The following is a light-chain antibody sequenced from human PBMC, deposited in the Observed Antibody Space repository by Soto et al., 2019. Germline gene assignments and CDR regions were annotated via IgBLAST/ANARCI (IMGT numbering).Light chain of an antibody. Sequence: EIVLTQSPATLSLPPGEGATLSCRASQSVGTYLAWYQQKPGQAPRLLIYDVSNRATGIPARFSGSGSGTDFTLTISSLEPEDFAVYYCQQRRNWPPYTFGQGTELEIK. CDR2: DVS. CDR3: QQRRNWPPYT. CDR1: QSVGTY. J-gene: IGKJ2*01. V-gene: IGKV3-11*01.